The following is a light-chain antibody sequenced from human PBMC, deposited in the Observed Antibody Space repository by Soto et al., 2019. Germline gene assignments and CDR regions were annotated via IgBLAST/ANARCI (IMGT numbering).Light chain of an antibody. CDR3: SSYTSSSTLVV. V-gene: IGLV2-14*01. CDR2: DVS. Sequence: QSVLTQPASVSGSPGQSITIPCTGTSSDIGGYNYVSWYQQFPGKAPKLMIYDVSNRPSGVSNRFSASKSGNTASLTISGLQAEDDASYYCSSYTSSSTLVVFGGGTKLTVL. CDR1: SSDIGGYNY. J-gene: IGLJ2*01.